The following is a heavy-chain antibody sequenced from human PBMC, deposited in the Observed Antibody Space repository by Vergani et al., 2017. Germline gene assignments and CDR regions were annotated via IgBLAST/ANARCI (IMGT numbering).Heavy chain of an antibody. CDR2: ISAYNGNT. J-gene: IGHJ6*02. CDR3: ARVGCSTSSCYGGSGMDV. D-gene: IGHD2-2*01. Sequence: QVQLVQSGAEVKTPGASMKVSCKASGYTFTNYGISWVRQAPGQGLEWMGWISAYNGNTNYAQNLQGRVTMTTDTSTSTAYMELRSLRSDDTAVYYCARVGCSTSSCYGGSGMDVWGQGTTVTVSS. CDR1: GYTFTNYG. V-gene: IGHV1-18*01.